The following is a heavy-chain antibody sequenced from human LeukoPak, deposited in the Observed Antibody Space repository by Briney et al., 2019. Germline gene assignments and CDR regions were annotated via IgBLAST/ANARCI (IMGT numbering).Heavy chain of an antibody. J-gene: IGHJ6*02. CDR3: ARDQSLGDYGMDV. V-gene: IGHV3-21*01. Sequence: PGGSLRLSCAASGFTFSSYWMHWVRQAPGKGLEWVSSISSSSSYIYYADSVKGRFTISRDNAKNSLYLQMNSLRAEDTAVYYCARDQSLGDYGMDVWGQGTTVTVSS. CDR1: GFTFSSYW. CDR2: ISSSSSYI.